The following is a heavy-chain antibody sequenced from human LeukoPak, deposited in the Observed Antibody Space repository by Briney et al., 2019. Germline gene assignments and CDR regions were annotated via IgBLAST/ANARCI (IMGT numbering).Heavy chain of an antibody. CDR3: ARVYCSSTSCWFDP. Sequence: QVQLQESGPGLVKPSQTLSLTCTVSGGSISSGSYYWSWLRQPAGQGLEWIGRIYTSGSTNYNPSLKSRVTISVDTSKNQFSLKLSSVTAADTAVYYCARVYCSSTSCWFDPWGQGTLVTVSS. CDR2: IYTSGST. V-gene: IGHV4-61*02. D-gene: IGHD2-2*01. CDR1: GGSISSGSYY. J-gene: IGHJ5*02.